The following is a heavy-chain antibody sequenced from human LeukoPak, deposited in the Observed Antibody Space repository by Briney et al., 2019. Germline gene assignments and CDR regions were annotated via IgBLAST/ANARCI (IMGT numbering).Heavy chain of an antibody. CDR2: IYYSGGS. V-gene: IGHV4-59*12. CDR3: ARVGPIVLMVYAIPSDFYY. D-gene: IGHD2-8*01. CDR1: GGSIGGYC. J-gene: IGHJ4*02. Sequence: SETLSLTCTVSGGSIGGYCWSWIRQPPGKGLEWIGCIYYSGGSNCNPSLKSRVTISVSTTTNKFSLKLSSVTAADTAVYYCARVGPIVLMVYAIPSDFYYWGQGTLVTVSS.